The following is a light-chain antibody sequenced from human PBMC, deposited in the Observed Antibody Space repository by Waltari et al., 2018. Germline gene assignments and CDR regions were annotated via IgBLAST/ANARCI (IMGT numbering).Light chain of an antibody. Sequence: QSALTQPRSVSGSPGQSVTISCTGTSSNVGVYNYVSWYQQHPGKAPKVMIYDVSKRPSGVPDRYSGSQSGNTASLTISGLQTEDEADYYCCSYAGSYTWVFGGGTRLTVL. CDR3: CSYAGSYTWV. CDR1: SSNVGVYNY. J-gene: IGLJ3*02. CDR2: DVS. V-gene: IGLV2-11*01.